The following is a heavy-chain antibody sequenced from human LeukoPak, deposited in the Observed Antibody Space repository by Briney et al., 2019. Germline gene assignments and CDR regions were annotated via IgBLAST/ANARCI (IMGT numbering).Heavy chain of an antibody. CDR3: AKELWFGELSPFDY. CDR1: GFTFSSYA. CDR2: ISGSGGST. Sequence: GGSLRLSCAASGFTFSSYAMSWVRQAPGKGLEWVSTISGSGGSTCYADSVKSRFTISRVNSKNTLYLQMNSLRAEETAVYYCAKELWFGELSPFDYWGQGILVTVSS. J-gene: IGHJ4*02. V-gene: IGHV3-23*01. D-gene: IGHD3-10*01.